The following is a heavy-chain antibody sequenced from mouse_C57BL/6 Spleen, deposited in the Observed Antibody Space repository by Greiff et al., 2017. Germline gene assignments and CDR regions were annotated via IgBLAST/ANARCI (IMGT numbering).Heavy chain of an antibody. CDR3: ARLGGWLLRYFDV. CDR2: IDPSDSYT. J-gene: IGHJ1*03. CDR1: GYTFTSYW. V-gene: IGHV1-69*01. D-gene: IGHD2-3*01. Sequence: QVQLQQPGAELVMPGASVKLSCKASGYTFTSYWMHWVKQRPGQGLEWIGEIDPSDSYTNYNQKFKGKSTLTVDKSSSTAYMQLISLTSEDSAVYYCARLGGWLLRYFDVWGTGTTVTVSS.